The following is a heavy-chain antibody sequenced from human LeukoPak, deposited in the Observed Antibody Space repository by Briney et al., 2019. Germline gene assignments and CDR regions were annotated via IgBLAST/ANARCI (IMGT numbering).Heavy chain of an antibody. CDR1: GASISTYY. D-gene: IGHD5-24*01. CDR3: ARGRDWFDP. V-gene: IGHV4-59*08. J-gene: IGHJ5*02. Sequence: KPSETLSLTCDVSGASISTYYWSWIRQPPGKGLEWIGYIYYSGSTNDNPSLKSRVTISVDTSKNQFSLKLSSVTAADTAVYYCARGRDWFDPWGQGTLVTVSS. CDR2: IYYSGST.